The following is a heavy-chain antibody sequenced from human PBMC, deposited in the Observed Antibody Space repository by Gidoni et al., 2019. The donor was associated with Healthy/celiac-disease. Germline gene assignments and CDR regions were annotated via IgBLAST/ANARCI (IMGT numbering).Heavy chain of an antibody. V-gene: IGHV5-10-1*03. D-gene: IGHD3-10*01. Sequence: EVQCVQSGAKVNKPAGSPRTFCTGPGYRLTTYPLSSGRQMPGKGLACMGRIDPCDSYTKYSPSFHSHVTIAADKTISTADRQWSSLKAANTAMYYCSGRKIDGSGSYYSYYYYGMDVWGQGTTVTVSS. CDR2: IDPCDSYT. J-gene: IGHJ6*02. CDR1: GYRLTTYP. CDR3: SGRKIDGSGSYYSYYYYGMDV.